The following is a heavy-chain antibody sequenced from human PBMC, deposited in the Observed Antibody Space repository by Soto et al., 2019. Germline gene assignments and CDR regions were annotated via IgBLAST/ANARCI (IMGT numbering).Heavy chain of an antibody. J-gene: IGHJ4*02. Sequence: PGGSLRLSCAASGFTFSSYGMHWVRQAPGKGLEWVAVISYDGSNKYYADSVKGRFTISRDNSKNTLYLQMNSLRAEDTAVYYCAKDLRYYGSGSPDYWGRGTLVTVSS. D-gene: IGHD3-10*01. V-gene: IGHV3-30*18. CDR2: ISYDGSNK. CDR1: GFTFSSYG. CDR3: AKDLRYYGSGSPDY.